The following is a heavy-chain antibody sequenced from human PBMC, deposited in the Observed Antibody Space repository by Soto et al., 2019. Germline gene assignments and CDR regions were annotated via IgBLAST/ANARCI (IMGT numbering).Heavy chain of an antibody. CDR2: ITPIFGTA. J-gene: IGHJ3*02. Sequence: SVKVSCKASGGTFSSYAISWVRQAPGQGLEWMGGITPIFGTANYAQKFQGRVTITADESTSTAYMELSSLRSEDTAVYYCARDTCSGGGCYHAFDIWGQGTMVTVSS. V-gene: IGHV1-69*13. CDR1: GGTFSSYA. CDR3: ARDTCSGGGCYHAFDI. D-gene: IGHD2-15*01.